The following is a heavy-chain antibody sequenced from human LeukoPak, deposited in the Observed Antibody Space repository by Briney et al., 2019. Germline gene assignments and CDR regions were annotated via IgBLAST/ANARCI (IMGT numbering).Heavy chain of an antibody. CDR2: IGTIGDT. J-gene: IGHJ4*02. D-gene: IGHD3-10*01. CDR3: AKDQSGMVRGAYYFDY. CDR1: GFTFSNYD. Sequence: GGSLRLSRAASGFTFSNYDIHWVRQTTGEGLERGSAIGTIGDTFYPDPVQGRSTISTENDRNSVYLQMTSLRAGETAVYYCAKDQSGMVRGAYYFDYWGQGTLVTV. V-gene: IGHV3-13*01.